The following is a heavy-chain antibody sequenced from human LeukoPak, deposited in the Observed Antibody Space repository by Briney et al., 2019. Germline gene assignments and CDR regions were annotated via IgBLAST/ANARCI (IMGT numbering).Heavy chain of an antibody. CDR2: LKKHGSEK. Sequence: GGSLRLSCAASGFTFSTYWMSWVRQAPGKGLEWVANLKKHGSEKYYMDSVKGRFTISRDNAENSLYLQMNSLRAEDTAVYYCAREGVHCSGRSCLKAYWGQGTQVTVSS. V-gene: IGHV3-7*03. D-gene: IGHD2-15*01. CDR1: GFTFSTYW. J-gene: IGHJ4*02. CDR3: AREGVHCSGRSCLKAY.